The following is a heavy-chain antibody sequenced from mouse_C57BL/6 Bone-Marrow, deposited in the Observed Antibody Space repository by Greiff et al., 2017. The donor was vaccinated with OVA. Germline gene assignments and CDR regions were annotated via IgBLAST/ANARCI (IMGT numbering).Heavy chain of an antibody. CDR3: ARTYDGYYLFDD. CDR2: ISGGGGNT. V-gene: IGHV5-9*01. Sequence: DVHLVESGGGLVKPGGSLKLSCAASGFTFSSYTMSWVRQTPEKRLEWVATISGGGGNTYYPDSVKGRFTLSRDNAKNTLYLQLSSLRSEDTALDYCARTYDGYYLFDDWGKGTTLTVSS. D-gene: IGHD2-3*01. J-gene: IGHJ2*01. CDR1: GFTFSSYT.